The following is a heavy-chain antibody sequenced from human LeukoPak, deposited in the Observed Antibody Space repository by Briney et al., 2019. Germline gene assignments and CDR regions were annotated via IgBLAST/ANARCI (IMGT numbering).Heavy chain of an antibody. Sequence: KPSETLSLTCAVYGGSFSGYYWSWIRQPPGKGLEWIGEINHSGSTNYNPSLKSRVTISVDTSKNQFSLKLSSVTAADTAVYYCARPEGLRGFKYWGQGTLVTVSS. V-gene: IGHV4-34*01. J-gene: IGHJ4*02. D-gene: IGHD5-12*01. CDR2: INHSGST. CDR1: GGSFSGYY. CDR3: ARPEGLRGFKY.